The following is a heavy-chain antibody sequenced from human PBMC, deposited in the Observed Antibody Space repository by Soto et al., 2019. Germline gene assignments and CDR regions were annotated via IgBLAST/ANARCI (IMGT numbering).Heavy chain of an antibody. Sequence: QVQLVQSGAEVKKPGASVKVSCKASGYTFTSYGISWVRQAPGQGLEWMGWISAYNGNTNYAQKLQGRVTMTTDTSTSTAYMELRSLRSDDTAVYYCARETRIGVWGSFGYYYMDVWGKGTTVTVSS. CDR3: ARETRIGVWGSFGYYYMDV. CDR2: ISAYNGNT. V-gene: IGHV1-18*01. J-gene: IGHJ6*03. D-gene: IGHD3-16*01. CDR1: GYTFTSYG.